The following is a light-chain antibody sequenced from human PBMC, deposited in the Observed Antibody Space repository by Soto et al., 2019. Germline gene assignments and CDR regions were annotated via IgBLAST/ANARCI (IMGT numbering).Light chain of an antibody. Sequence: EILLTQSPATLSVSPGERATLSCRASRSVNSNLAWYLHKPGQAPRLLIYGASTRANGIPGRFSGSESGTELTLTFSSLQSEDSAVYDGQQYNNWRPLTFGGGTKVDIK. CDR3: QQYNNWRPLT. CDR1: RSVNSN. J-gene: IGKJ4*01. CDR2: GAS. V-gene: IGKV3-15*01.